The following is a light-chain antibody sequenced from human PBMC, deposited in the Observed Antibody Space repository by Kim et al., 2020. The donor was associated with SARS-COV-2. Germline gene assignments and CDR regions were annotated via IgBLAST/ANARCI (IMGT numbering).Light chain of an antibody. CDR3: QQRSSWPLT. J-gene: IGKJ4*01. V-gene: IGKV3-11*01. CDR2: DAL. CDR1: QSVSAY. Sequence: LSPGERATLSRRASQSVSAYLAWYQQKSGQPPRLLIHDALNRATGIPARFSGRVSETDFTLTIDGLEPEDAAVYYCQQRSSWPLTFGGGTKVDIK.